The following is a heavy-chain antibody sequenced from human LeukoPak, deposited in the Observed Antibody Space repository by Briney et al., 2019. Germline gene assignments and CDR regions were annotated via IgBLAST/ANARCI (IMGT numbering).Heavy chain of an antibody. CDR1: GFTFSSYA. CDR3: ARGFHGY. CDR2: ISSNGGST. J-gene: IGHJ4*02. V-gene: IGHV3-64*01. Sequence: PGGSLRLSCAASGFTFSSYAMSWVRQAPGKGLEWVSAISSNGGSTYYANSVKGRFTISRDNSKNTLYLQMGSLRAEDMAVYYCARGFHGYWGQGTLVTVSS.